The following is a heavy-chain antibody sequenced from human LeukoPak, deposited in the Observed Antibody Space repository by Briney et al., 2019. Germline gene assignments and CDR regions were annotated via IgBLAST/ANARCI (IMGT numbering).Heavy chain of an antibody. CDR2: ISYDETNK. CDR3: AKDHSYSGTYYPFDY. D-gene: IGHD1-26*01. Sequence: GRSLRLSCAASGFTFSSYGMYWVRQPPGKGLEWVAVISYDETNKYHADSVKGRFTISRDNSKNTLYLQMDSLRAEDTAVYYCAKDHSYSGTYYPFDYWGQGTLVIVSS. J-gene: IGHJ4*02. V-gene: IGHV3-30*18. CDR1: GFTFSSYG.